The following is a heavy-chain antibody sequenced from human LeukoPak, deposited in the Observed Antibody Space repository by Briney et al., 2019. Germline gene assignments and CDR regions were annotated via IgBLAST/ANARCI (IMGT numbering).Heavy chain of an antibody. D-gene: IGHD3-10*01. J-gene: IGHJ3*02. V-gene: IGHV3-11*06. CDR2: ISSSSSYT. CDR3: ASITMVRGAMAFDI. Sequence: GGSLRLSCAASGFNFSDYYMSWIRQAPGKGLEWVSYISSSSSYTNYADSVKGRFTISRDNAKNSLYLQMNSLRAEDTAVYYCASITMVRGAMAFDIWGQGTMVTVSS. CDR1: GFNFSDYY.